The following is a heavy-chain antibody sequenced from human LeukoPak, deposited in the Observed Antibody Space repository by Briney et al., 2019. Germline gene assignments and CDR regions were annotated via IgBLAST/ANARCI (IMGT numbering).Heavy chain of an antibody. V-gene: IGHV1-69*05. Sequence: ASVKVSFKASGGTFRSYAFSGVRPAAGQGLEGMVGIIHTFGTATYAQKFQGRVTTTTDETTSTAYMELISRRSEDTAVYYCASRGEYSSFDYWGQGTLVTVSS. D-gene: IGHD6-6*01. J-gene: IGHJ4*02. CDR1: GGTFRSYA. CDR3: ASRGEYSSFDY. CDR2: IIHTFGTA.